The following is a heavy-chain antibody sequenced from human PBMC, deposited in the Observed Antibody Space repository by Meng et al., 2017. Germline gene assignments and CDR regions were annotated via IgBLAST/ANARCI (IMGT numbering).Heavy chain of an antibody. Sequence: GESLKISCAASGFTFSDYYMSWIRQAPGKGLEWVSYISSSGSTIYYADSVKGRFTISRDNAKNSLYLQMNSLSAEDTAVYYCARDSKRRNWIAMIVVEEGQNDYWGQGTLVTVSS. D-gene: IGHD3-22*01. V-gene: IGHV3-11*01. J-gene: IGHJ4*02. CDR3: ARDSKRRNWIAMIVVEEGQNDY. CDR1: GFTFSDYY. CDR2: ISSSGSTI.